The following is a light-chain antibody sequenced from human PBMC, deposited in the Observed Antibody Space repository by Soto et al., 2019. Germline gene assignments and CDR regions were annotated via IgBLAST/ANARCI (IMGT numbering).Light chain of an antibody. J-gene: IGKJ1*01. V-gene: IGKV1-17*01. CDR3: LQYNSSPNT. Sequence: DIQMTQSPSSLSASVGDRVTITCRASQGIRNGLGWYQQKPGKAPKRLIYEASILQSGVPSRFSGSGSGTEFTLTISSLQAEDFATYYCLQYNSSPNTFGQGTNVEIK. CDR1: QGIRNG. CDR2: EAS.